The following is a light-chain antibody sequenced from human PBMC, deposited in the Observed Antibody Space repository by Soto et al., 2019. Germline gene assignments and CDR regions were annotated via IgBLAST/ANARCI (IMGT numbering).Light chain of an antibody. V-gene: IGKV1-5*03. J-gene: IGKJ4*01. CDR2: KAS. CDR3: QQYESYPMT. CDR1: QSISSW. Sequence: DSQMTQYPSTLSASIGDRVTITCRAEQSISSWLAWYQQKPGKAPKLLISKASTLQSGVPPRFSGSGSGTEFALTISSLQPDDFATYYCQQYESYPMTFGGGNKVEIK.